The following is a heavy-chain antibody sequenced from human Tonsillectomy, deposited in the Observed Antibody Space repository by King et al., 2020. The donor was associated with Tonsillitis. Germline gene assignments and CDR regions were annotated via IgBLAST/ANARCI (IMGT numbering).Heavy chain of an antibody. Sequence: EGQLVQSGGGFVQPGGSLRLSCAASGFTFYAHAMNWVRQAPGEGLEWVSTIGAGGTRTHYRDSVKGRFTVSRDDSQNTVSLQMSSLRAEDTATYFCVRTLFLPYYDDLLSADAGAFDIWGQGTTVTVSS. D-gene: IGHD3-9*01. CDR3: VRTLFLPYYDDLLSADAGAFDI. V-gene: IGHV3-23*04. CDR1: GFTFYAHA. CDR2: IGAGGTRT. J-gene: IGHJ3*02.